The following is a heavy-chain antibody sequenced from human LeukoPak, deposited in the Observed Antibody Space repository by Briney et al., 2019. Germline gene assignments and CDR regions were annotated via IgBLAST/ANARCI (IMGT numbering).Heavy chain of an antibody. V-gene: IGHV7-4-1*02. D-gene: IGHD3-22*01. CDR2: INTNTGNP. J-gene: IGHJ4*02. Sequence: ASVKVSCKASGYTFTNYAMNWVRQAPGQGLEWMGWINTNTGNPAYAQGFTGRFVFSLDTSVSTAYLQISSLKAEDTAVYYCARDPNHYYDSSGYYGDYWGQGTLVTVSS. CDR1: GYTFTNYA. CDR3: ARDPNHYYDSSGYYGDY.